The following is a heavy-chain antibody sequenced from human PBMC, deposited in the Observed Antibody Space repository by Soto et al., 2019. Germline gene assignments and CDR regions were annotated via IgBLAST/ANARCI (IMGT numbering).Heavy chain of an antibody. J-gene: IGHJ4*02. CDR1: GYTFTSYG. V-gene: IGHV1-18*01. CDR2: ISAYNGNT. Sequence: ASVKVSCKASGYTFTSYGISWVRQAPGQGLEWMGWISAYNGNTNYAQKLQGRVTMTTDTSTSTAYMELRSLRSDDTAVYYCARDLISITMVRGVHFDYWGQGTLVTVSS. D-gene: IGHD3-10*01. CDR3: ARDLISITMVRGVHFDY.